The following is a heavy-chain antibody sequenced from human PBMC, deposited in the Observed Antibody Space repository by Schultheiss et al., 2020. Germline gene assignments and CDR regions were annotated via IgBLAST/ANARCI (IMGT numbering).Heavy chain of an antibody. D-gene: IGHD5-12*01. CDR2: IYYSGST. V-gene: IGHV4-34*01. Sequence: SETLSLTCAVYGGSFSGYYWSWIRQPPGKGLEWIGYIYYSGSTNYNPSLKSRVTISVDTSKNQFSLKLSSVTAADTAVYYCARGFGYDGAMDDYWGQGTLVTVSS. CDR1: GGSFSGYY. J-gene: IGHJ4*02. CDR3: ARGFGYDGAMDDY.